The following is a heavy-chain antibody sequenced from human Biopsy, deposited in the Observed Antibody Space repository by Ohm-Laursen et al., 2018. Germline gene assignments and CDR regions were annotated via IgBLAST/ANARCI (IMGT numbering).Heavy chain of an antibody. D-gene: IGHD3-10*01. J-gene: IGHJ4*02. CDR1: DFIFSRFW. CDR3: TRAEAGSGSLLYFDY. V-gene: IGHV3-74*01. CDR2: INSAGSST. Sequence: SLSLSCTASDFIFSRFWMYWVRQAPGKGLVWVSRINSAGSSTNYADSVKGRFTISRDNAKNTLFLQMNSLRAEDTAVYYCTRAEAGSGSLLYFDYWGQGTLVTVSS.